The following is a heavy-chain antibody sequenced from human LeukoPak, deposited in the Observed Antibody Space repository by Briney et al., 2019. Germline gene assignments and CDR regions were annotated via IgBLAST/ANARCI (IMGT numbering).Heavy chain of an antibody. CDR3: ARQSYSYGYSDAFDI. D-gene: IGHD5-18*01. J-gene: IGHJ3*02. CDR2: IYYSGST. CDR1: GGSXXSYY. Sequence: ETLSLTCXVSGGSXXSYYWSWIRQPPGKGLEWIGYIYYSGSTNYNPSLKSRVTISVDTSKNQFSLKLSSVTAADTAVYYCARQSYSYGYSDAFDIWGQGTMVTVSS. V-gene: IGHV4-59*08.